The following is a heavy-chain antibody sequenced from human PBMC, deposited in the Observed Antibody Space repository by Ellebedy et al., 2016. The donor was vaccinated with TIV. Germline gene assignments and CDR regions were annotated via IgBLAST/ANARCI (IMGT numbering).Heavy chain of an antibody. CDR3: ARDLYYGIDF. D-gene: IGHD2-8*01. CDR2: INSDGRNT. CDR1: GFTFSIYW. Sequence: GESLKISCVASGFTFSIYWMHWVRQVPGKGLVWVSRINSDGRNTIYADSVKGRLTISRDNAKNTLYLQMNSLRADDTAVYYCARDLYYGIDFWGQGTTVTVSS. J-gene: IGHJ6*02. V-gene: IGHV3-74*01.